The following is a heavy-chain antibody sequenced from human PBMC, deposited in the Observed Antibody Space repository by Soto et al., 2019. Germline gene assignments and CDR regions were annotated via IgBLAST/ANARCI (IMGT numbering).Heavy chain of an antibody. Sequence: SGGSLRLSCAASGFTFSSYGMHWVRQAPGKGLEWVAVISYDGSNKYYADSVKGRFTISRDNSKNTLYLQMNSLRAEDTAVYYCAKTGGQGYSSGWYAFDIWGQGTMVTVSS. V-gene: IGHV3-30*18. CDR1: GFTFSSYG. D-gene: IGHD6-13*01. CDR3: AKTGGQGYSSGWYAFDI. J-gene: IGHJ3*02. CDR2: ISYDGSNK.